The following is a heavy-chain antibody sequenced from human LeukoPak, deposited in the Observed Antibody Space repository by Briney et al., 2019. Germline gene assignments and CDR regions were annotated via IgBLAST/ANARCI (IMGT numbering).Heavy chain of an antibody. J-gene: IGHJ4*02. CDR1: VFTFSDYY. V-gene: IGHV3-11*01. Sequence: GGSLRLSCAASVFTFSDYYMSWIRQAPGKGLEWVSYISDSGSTIYYADSVKGRFTISRDNAKNSLYLQMNSLRAEDTAVYFCAKDRYVFDYWGQGTLVTVSS. CDR3: AKDRYVFDY. CDR2: ISDSGSTI. D-gene: IGHD3-16*01.